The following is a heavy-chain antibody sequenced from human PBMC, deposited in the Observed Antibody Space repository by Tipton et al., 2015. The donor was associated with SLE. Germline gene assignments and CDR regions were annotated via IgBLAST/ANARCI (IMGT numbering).Heavy chain of an antibody. CDR2: IYHSGST. CDR1: GYSIISGYF. J-gene: IGHJ3*02. CDR3: ATSDDSSGPSPDAFDI. V-gene: IGHV4-38-2*01. D-gene: IGHD3-22*01. Sequence: TLSLTCAVSGYSIISGYFWGWIRQPPGRGLEWIGNIYHSGSTYYNPSLKSRVTISVDKSKNQFSLRLSSVTAADTAVYYCATSDDSSGPSPDAFDIWGQGTMVTVSS.